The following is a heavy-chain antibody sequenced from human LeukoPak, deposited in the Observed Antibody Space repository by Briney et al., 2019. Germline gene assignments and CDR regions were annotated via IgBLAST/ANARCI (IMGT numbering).Heavy chain of an antibody. CDR1: GFSFSTYG. Sequence: QSGGSLRLSCAASGFSFSTYGMHWVRQAPGKGLEWVAVISYDGNNKYYADSVKGRFTISRDNSKNTLYMQMNSPRAEGTAVYYCAKERADYGDYEFGMDVWGQGTTVTVSS. CDR2: ISYDGNNK. D-gene: IGHD4-17*01. CDR3: AKERADYGDYEFGMDV. J-gene: IGHJ6*02. V-gene: IGHV3-30*18.